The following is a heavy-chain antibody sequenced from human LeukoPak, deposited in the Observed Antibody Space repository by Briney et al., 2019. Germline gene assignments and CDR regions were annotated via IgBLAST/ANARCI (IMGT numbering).Heavy chain of an antibody. CDR2: IDEDGKTI. V-gene: IGHV3-74*01. Sequence: GGSLRLSCAASGFTVSSNYMSWVCQAPGKGLEWVSRIDEDGKTIDYADSVKGRFTISRDNAKDTLYLQMSSLRDEDTAVYYCVSDLCGGDDQWGRGTLVTVSS. CDR3: VSDLCGGDDQ. CDR1: GFTVSSNY. D-gene: IGHD3-3*01. J-gene: IGHJ5*02.